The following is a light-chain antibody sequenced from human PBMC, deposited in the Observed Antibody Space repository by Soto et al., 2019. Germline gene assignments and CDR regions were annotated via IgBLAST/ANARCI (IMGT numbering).Light chain of an antibody. Sequence: QSVLTQSPSASASLGASVKLTCALSSGHSSYAIAWHQQQPEKGPRYLMKVNSDGSHSKGDGIPDRFSGSSSGAERYLTISSLRSEDEADYYCQTWATGIQVFGGGTKLTVL. J-gene: IGLJ3*02. CDR1: SGHSSYA. CDR2: VNSDGSH. CDR3: QTWATGIQV. V-gene: IGLV4-69*01.